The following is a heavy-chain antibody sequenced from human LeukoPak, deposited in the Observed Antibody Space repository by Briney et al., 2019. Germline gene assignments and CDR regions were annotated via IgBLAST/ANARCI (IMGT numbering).Heavy chain of an antibody. CDR2: ISGSGGST. CDR3: AKDGRAAMVTWAFDY. J-gene: IGHJ4*02. V-gene: IGHV3-23*01. Sequence: PGGSLRLSCAASGFTFSSYAMSWVRQAPGKGLEWVSAISGSGGSTYYADSVKGRFTISRDNSKNTLYLQMNSLRAEDTAVYYCAKDGRAAMVTWAFDYWGQGTLVTVSS. CDR1: GFTFSSYA. D-gene: IGHD5-18*01.